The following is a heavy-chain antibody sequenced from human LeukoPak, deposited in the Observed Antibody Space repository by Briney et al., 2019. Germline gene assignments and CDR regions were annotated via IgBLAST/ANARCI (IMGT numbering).Heavy chain of an antibody. CDR1: GGSISSGGYY. D-gene: IGHD3-16*01. CDR3: ARITGSVFDY. V-gene: IGHV4-31*03. Sequence: PSETLSLTCTVSGGSISSGGYYWSWIRQHPGTGLEWIGYIYYSGSTYYNPSLKSRVTISVDTSKNQFSLKLSSVTAADTAVYYCARITGSVFDYWGQGTLVTVSS. CDR2: IYYSGST. J-gene: IGHJ4*02.